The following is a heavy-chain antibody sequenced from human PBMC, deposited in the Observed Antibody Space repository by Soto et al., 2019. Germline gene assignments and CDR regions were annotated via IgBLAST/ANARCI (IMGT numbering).Heavy chain of an antibody. CDR1: GDSISSSSFY. J-gene: IGHJ4*02. CDR3: ATQYTYRSNFDS. Sequence: QVQLQESGPGLLKPSETLSLSCTVSGDSISSSSFYWGWIRQPPGKGLEWIGNIYYAGSMYSSPSLKSRVTMSIDTSKNQFSLRLTSVTAADTAVYYCATQYTYRSNFDSWGQGTLVTVSS. V-gene: IGHV4-39*01. D-gene: IGHD5-18*01. CDR2: IYYAGSM.